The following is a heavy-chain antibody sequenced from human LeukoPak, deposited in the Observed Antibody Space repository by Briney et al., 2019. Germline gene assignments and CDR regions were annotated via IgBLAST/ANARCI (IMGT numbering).Heavy chain of an antibody. D-gene: IGHD2-15*01. CDR3: ARVLVVVVAATEGWFDP. CDR2: IYSGGST. CDR1: GFTVSSNY. V-gene: IGHV3-66*01. Sequence: GGSLRLSCAASGFTVSSNYMSWVRQAPGKGLEWVSVIYSGGSTYYADSVKGRFTISRDNSKNTLYLQMNSLRAEDTAVYYCARVLVVVVAATEGWFDPWGQGTLVTVSS. J-gene: IGHJ5*02.